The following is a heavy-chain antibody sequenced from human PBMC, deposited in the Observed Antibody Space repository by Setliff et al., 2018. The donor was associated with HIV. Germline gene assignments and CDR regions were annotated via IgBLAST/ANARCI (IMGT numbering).Heavy chain of an antibody. D-gene: IGHD5-18*01. J-gene: IGHJ6*03. CDR3: ARRGYSHGWEYFYYYLDV. CDR1: GGSISPHY. Sequence: SETLSLTCTVSGGSISPHYWSWIRQPPGKGLEWIGYIYYSGIISYSPSLKSRITISVDTSKNQFALKLKSVTAADTAVYYCARRGYSHGWEYFYYYLDVWGKGTTATVSS. V-gene: IGHV4-59*11. CDR2: IYYSGII.